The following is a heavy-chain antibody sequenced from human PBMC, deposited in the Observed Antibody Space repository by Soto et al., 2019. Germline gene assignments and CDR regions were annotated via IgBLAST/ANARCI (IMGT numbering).Heavy chain of an antibody. CDR1: GFTFGGYS. J-gene: IGHJ4*02. V-gene: IGHV3-48*01. CDR2: ISGSSSTI. D-gene: IGHD3-16*02. CDR3: ARDKAITFGGVIDY. Sequence: GGSLRLSCAASGFTFGGYSRNWVRQAPGKGLEGVSYISGSSSTIYYADSVKGGSTISRDNAKNSLYLQMNSLRAEDTAVYYCARDKAITFGGVIDYWGQGTLVTVSS.